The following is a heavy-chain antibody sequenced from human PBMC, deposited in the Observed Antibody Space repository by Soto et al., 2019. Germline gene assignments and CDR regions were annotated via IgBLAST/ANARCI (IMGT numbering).Heavy chain of an antibody. CDR3: ARAAYGSRYAFDV. CDR2: IYYSGST. D-gene: IGHD3-10*01. J-gene: IGHJ3*01. CDR1: GGSICSYY. V-gene: IGHV4-59*01. Sequence: SDTLSLTCTVSGGSICSYYWSWIRQPPGKGLEWIGYIYYSGSTNYNPSLKSRVTISVDTSKNQFSLKLSSVTAADTAVYYCARAAYGSRYAFDVWGQGTMVTVSS.